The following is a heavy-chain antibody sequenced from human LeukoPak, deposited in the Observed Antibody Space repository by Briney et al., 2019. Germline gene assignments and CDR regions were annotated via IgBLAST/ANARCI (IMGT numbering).Heavy chain of an antibody. J-gene: IGHJ4*02. V-gene: IGHV3-30-3*01. D-gene: IGHD5-18*01. Sequence: GRSLRLSCAASGFTFSSYAMHWVRQAPGKGLEWVAVISYDGSNKYYADSAKGRFTISRDNSKNTLYLQMNSLRAEDTAVYYCARDVYSYGFAGYFDYWGQGTLVTVSS. CDR1: GFTFSSYA. CDR2: ISYDGSNK. CDR3: ARDVYSYGFAGYFDY.